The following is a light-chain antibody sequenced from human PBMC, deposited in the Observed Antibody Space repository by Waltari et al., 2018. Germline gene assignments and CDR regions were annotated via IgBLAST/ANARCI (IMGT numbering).Light chain of an antibody. CDR3: QSVDISDDHPI. V-gene: IGLV3-25*02. CDR2: KDR. CDR1: ILAKKY. J-gene: IGLJ2*01. Sequence: SYDLTQPPSLSVSPGQMARITCSGEILAKKYGQWFQHKPGQAPVLVICKDRERPSGTPERFSGSSSGTTITLTISGAQAEDEADYYCQSVDISDDHPIFGGGTRLTVL.